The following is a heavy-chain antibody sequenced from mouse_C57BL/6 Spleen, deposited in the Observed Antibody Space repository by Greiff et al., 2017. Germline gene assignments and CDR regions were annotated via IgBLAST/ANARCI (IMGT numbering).Heavy chain of an antibody. J-gene: IGHJ3*01. Sequence: VKLQQPGAELVMPGASVKLSCKASGYTFTSYWMHWVKQRPGQGLEWIGEIDPSDSYTNYNQKFKGKSTLTVDKSSSTAYMQLSSLTSEDSAVYYCAREAQATSPGFAYWGQGTLVTVSA. CDR1: GYTFTSYW. D-gene: IGHD3-2*02. CDR2: IDPSDSYT. CDR3: AREAQATSPGFAY. V-gene: IGHV1-69*01.